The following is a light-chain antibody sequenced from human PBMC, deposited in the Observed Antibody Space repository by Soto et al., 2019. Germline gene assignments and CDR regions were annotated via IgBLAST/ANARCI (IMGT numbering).Light chain of an antibody. V-gene: IGKV3-20*01. J-gene: IGKJ1*01. CDR1: QSISDVY. CDR2: ATS. CDR3: HQYVTAPWT. Sequence: EIVLTQSPGILSLSPGERATLSCRASQSISDVYLAWYQQKPGQAPRLLIYATSDRATGTPDKFSGSGSGTDFTLTISRLEPEDFAVYYCHQYVTAPWTFGQGTKV.